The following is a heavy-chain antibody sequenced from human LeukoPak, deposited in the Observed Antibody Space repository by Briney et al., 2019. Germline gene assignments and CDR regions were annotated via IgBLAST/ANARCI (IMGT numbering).Heavy chain of an antibody. CDR2: ISGSGGST. V-gene: IGHV3-23*01. J-gene: IGHJ3*02. D-gene: IGHD3-10*01. CDR3: AKDRPPSGYYGSGSYYKSAFDI. CDR1: GFTFSSYA. Sequence: GGSLRLSCAASGFTFSSYAMSWVRQAPGKGLEWVSAISGSGGSTYYADSVKGRFTISRDNSKSTLYLQMNSLTAEDTAVYYCAKDRPPSGYYGSGSYYKSAFDIWGQGTMVTVSS.